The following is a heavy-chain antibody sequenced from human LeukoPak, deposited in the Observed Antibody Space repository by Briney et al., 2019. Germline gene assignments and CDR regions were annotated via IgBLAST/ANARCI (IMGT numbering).Heavy chain of an antibody. CDR2: INHSGST. J-gene: IGHJ3*02. Sequence: ASETLSLTCAVYGGSFSGYYWSWIRQLPGKGLEWIGEINHSGSTNYNPSLKSRVTISVDTSKNQFSLKLSSVTAADTAVYYCARDTYDAFDIWGQGTMVTVSS. V-gene: IGHV4-34*01. D-gene: IGHD2-2*02. CDR1: GGSFSGYY. CDR3: ARDTYDAFDI.